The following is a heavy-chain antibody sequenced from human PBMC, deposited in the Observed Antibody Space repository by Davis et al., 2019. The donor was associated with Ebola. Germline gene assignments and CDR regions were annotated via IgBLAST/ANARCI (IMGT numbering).Heavy chain of an antibody. CDR1: GFTFSDYY. J-gene: IGHJ6*02. Sequence: PGGSLRLSCAASGFTFSDYYMSWIRQAPGKGLEWVSYISSSGSTIYYADSVKGRFTISRDNAKNSLYLQMNSLRAEDTAVYYCARDRPLDFFFGDYYGMDVWGQGTTVTVSS. CDR2: ISSSGSTI. CDR3: ARDRPLDFFFGDYYGMDV. V-gene: IGHV3-11*04. D-gene: IGHD3-16*01.